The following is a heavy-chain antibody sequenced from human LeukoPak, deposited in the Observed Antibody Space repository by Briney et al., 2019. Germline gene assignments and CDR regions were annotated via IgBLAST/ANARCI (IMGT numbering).Heavy chain of an antibody. CDR3: AKDRNYYGSGSYPTYYYYGMDV. CDR1: GFTFSSYG. J-gene: IGHJ6*04. Sequence: PGRSLRLSCAASGFTFSSYGMHWVRQAPGKGLEWVAVISYDGSNKYYADSVKGRFTISRDNSKNTLHLQMNSLRAEDTAVYYCAKDRNYYGSGSYPTYYYYGMDVWGKGTTVTVSS. CDR2: ISYDGSNK. V-gene: IGHV3-30*18. D-gene: IGHD3-10*01.